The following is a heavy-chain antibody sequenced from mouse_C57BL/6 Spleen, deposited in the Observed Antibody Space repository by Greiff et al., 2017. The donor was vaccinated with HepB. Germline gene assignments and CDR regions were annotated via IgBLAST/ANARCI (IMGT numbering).Heavy chain of an antibody. CDR3: ATGGNYGEFAY. D-gene: IGHD2-1*01. CDR1: GYTFTSYT. V-gene: IGHV1-4*01. CDR2: INPSSGYT. J-gene: IGHJ3*01. Sequence: QVQLQQSGAELARPGASVKMSCKASGYTFTSYTMHWVKQRPGQGLEWIGYINPSSGYTKYNQKFKDKATLTADKSSSTAYMQLSSLTSEDSAVYYCATGGNYGEFAYWGQGTLVTVSA.